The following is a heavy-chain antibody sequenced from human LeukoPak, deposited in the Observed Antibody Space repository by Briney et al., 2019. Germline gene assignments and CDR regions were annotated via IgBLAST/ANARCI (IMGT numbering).Heavy chain of an antibody. Sequence: PGGSLRLSCAASGFTFSSYAMHGVRQAPGKGLELLAVISYDGSNKYYADSVKGRFTISRDNSKNTLYLQMNSLKAEDTAVYYCARAGYSNPPMYYYYYMDVWGKGTTVTISS. V-gene: IGHV3-30*04. CDR1: GFTFSSYA. D-gene: IGHD2-15*01. CDR3: ARAGYSNPPMYYYYYMDV. J-gene: IGHJ6*03. CDR2: ISYDGSNK.